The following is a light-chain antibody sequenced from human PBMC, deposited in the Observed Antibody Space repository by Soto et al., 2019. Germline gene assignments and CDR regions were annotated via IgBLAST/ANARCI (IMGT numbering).Light chain of an antibody. Sequence: DIQMTQSPSSLSASLGDRVTITCRASESVSAYLNWYQQKPGKAPKLLIFGSSNLQSGVPSRFSGDGYGTDFTLTISNLQPEDFATYYCQQSSSVSVTFGQGTRLDIK. J-gene: IGKJ5*01. CDR1: ESVSAY. CDR3: QQSSSVSVT. V-gene: IGKV1-39*01. CDR2: GSS.